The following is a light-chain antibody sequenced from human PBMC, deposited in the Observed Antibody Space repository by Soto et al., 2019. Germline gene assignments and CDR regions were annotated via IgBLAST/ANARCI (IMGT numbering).Light chain of an antibody. CDR3: AAWDDSLNGYV. Sequence: QSVLTQPPSASGTPGQRVTIPCAGSSSNIGSNTVNWYQQLPGTAPKLLIYSNDQRPSGVPDRFSGSKSGTSASLAISGLQSDDEADHYCAAWDDSLNGYVFGNGTKVTV. J-gene: IGLJ1*01. CDR2: SND. CDR1: SSNIGSNT. V-gene: IGLV1-44*01.